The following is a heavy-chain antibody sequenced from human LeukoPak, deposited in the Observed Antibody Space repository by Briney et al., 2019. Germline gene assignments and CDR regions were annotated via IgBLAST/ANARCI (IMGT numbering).Heavy chain of an antibody. CDR1: GFTFSRYW. J-gene: IGHJ4*02. D-gene: IGHD3-16*02. Sequence: GGSLRLSCAAWGFTFSRYWMSWVRQARGKGREWVANIKQDGSEKYYVYSVKGRFTISRDNAKNSLYLQMNSLRAEDTAVYYCAREGESGYVWGSYRNFDYWGQGTLVTVSA. V-gene: IGHV3-7*01. CDR3: AREGESGYVWGSYRNFDY. CDR2: IKQDGSEK.